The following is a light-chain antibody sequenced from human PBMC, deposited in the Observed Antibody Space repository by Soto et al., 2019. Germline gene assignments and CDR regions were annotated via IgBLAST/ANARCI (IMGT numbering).Light chain of an antibody. CDR2: WAS. CDR1: QSVLYSSNNKNY. CDR3: QQYYSTPRT. V-gene: IGKV4-1*01. J-gene: IGKJ1*01. Sequence: DIVMTQSPDSLAVSLGERATINCKSSQSVLYSSNNKNYLAWYQQKPGQPPKLLIYWASTRESGVPDRFSGSGSGTDFTLTISSLQAEDVAVYDCQQYYSTPRTFGQGTKVESK.